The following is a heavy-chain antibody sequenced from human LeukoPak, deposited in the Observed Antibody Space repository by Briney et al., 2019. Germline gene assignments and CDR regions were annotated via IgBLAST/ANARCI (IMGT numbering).Heavy chain of an antibody. D-gene: IGHD2-15*01. Sequence: GESLRISCKGSGYISTNYWIAWVRQMPGKGLEWMGIIYPGDSDTRYSPSFQGQVTISADKSISTAYLQWSSLKASDTATYYCARLDCGGGSCYGDYWGQGTLVTVSS. V-gene: IGHV5-51*01. J-gene: IGHJ4*02. CDR3: ARLDCGGGSCYGDY. CDR2: IYPGDSDT. CDR1: GYISTNYW.